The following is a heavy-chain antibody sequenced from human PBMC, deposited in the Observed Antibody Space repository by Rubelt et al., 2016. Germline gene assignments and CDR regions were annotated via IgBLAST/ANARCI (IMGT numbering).Heavy chain of an antibody. CDR1: GYSISSGYY. CDR2: IYHSGRT. CDR3: ARHREYSSSFYYFDY. J-gene: IGHJ4*02. D-gene: IGHD6-6*01. V-gene: IGHV4-38-2*02. Sequence: QVQLQESGPGLVKPSETLSLTCTVSGYSISSGYYWGWIRQPPGKGLEWIGSIYHSGRTYYNPSLKSRVTISVDTSKDQFSLKLSSVTAADTAVYYCARHREYSSSFYYFDYWGQGTLVTVSS.